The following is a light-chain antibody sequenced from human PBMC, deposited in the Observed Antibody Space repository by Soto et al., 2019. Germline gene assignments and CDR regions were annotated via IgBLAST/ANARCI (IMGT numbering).Light chain of an antibody. CDR1: SSDVGGYNY. CDR3: CSYAGSYGWV. V-gene: IGLV2-11*01. CDR2: VVS. J-gene: IGLJ3*02. Sequence: QSALTQPRSVSGSPGQSVTISCTGTSSDVGGYNYVSWYQQHPGKAPKLMIYVVSKRPSGVPDRFSGSKSGNTASLTISGLQAEDEADYYCCSYAGSYGWVFGGGTKLTVL.